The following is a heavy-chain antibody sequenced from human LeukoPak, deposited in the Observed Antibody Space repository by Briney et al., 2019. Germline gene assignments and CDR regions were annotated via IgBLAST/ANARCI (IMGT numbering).Heavy chain of an antibody. V-gene: IGHV1-18*01. D-gene: IGHD6-13*01. J-gene: IGHJ6*02. CDR1: GGTFSSYA. Sequence: GASVKVSCKASGGTFSSYAISWVRQAPGQGLEWMGWISPYNGNTNYAQKLQGRVTMTTDTSTSTAYMELRSLRSDDTAVYYCARDPVSSSWYSAYNYYGMDVWGQGTTVTVSS. CDR2: ISPYNGNT. CDR3: ARDPVSSSWYSAYNYYGMDV.